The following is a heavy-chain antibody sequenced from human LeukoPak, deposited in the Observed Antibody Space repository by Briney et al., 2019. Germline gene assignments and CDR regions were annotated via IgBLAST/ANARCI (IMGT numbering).Heavy chain of an antibody. V-gene: IGHV1-2*02. J-gene: IGHJ5*02. D-gene: IGHD3-22*01. CDR2: INPNSGGT. CDR3: ARGGYYYDSSGINWFDP. CDR1: GYTFTGYC. Sequence: ASVKVSCKASGYTFTGYCMHWVRQAPGQGLEWMGWINPNSGGTNYAQKFQGRVTMTRDTSISTAYMELSRLRSDDTAVYYCARGGYYYDSSGINWFDPWGQGTLVTVSS.